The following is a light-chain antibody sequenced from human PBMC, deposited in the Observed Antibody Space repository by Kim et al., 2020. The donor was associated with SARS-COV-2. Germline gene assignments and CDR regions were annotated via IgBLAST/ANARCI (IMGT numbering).Light chain of an antibody. J-gene: IGLJ2*01. CDR1: NIGSKT. V-gene: IGLV3-21*04. Sequence: PGKTAKITCGGDNIGSKTVHWYQQKAGQAPVLAIYYHGDRPSGIPERFSGSNSGNTATLTIIRVEAGDEADYYCQVWDSSSDHRVFGGGTQLTVL. CDR2: YHG. CDR3: QVWDSSSDHRV.